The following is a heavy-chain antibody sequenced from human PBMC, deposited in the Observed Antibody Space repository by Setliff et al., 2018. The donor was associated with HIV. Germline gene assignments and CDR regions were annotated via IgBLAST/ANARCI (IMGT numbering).Heavy chain of an antibody. J-gene: IGHJ6*02. D-gene: IGHD3-10*01. Sequence: ASVKVSCKASGYTFTNYTMHWLRQAPGQRLEWMGWINAGNGNTRYSQEFQGRVTITRDTSATTAYMELSSLRSDETAVYYCAKGKGVGGVIITGGLDVWGQGTTVTVSS. CDR2: INAGNGNT. CDR3: AKGKGVGGVIITGGLDV. V-gene: IGHV1-3*01. CDR1: GYTFTNYT.